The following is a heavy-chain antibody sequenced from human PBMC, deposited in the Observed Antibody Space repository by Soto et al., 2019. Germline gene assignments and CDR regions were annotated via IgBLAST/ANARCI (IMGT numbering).Heavy chain of an antibody. V-gene: IGHV1-2*02. J-gene: IGHJ4*02. CDR2: INPDSGDT. Sequence: ASVKVSCKASGYTFTGYYMHWVRQAPGQGLEWMGWINPDSGDTNYAQKFQGRVTMTRDTSITTTYMELSSLRSDDTAVYYCARPTYYGDFNQWGQGTLVTVSS. CDR3: ARPTYYGDFNQ. D-gene: IGHD4-17*01. CDR1: GYTFTGYY.